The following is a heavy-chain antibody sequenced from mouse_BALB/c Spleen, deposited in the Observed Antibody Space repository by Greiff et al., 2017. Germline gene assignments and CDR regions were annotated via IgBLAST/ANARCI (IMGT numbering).Heavy chain of an antibody. D-gene: IGHD1-1*01. V-gene: IGHV1-4*01. CDR2: INPSSGYT. Sequence: VQVVESGAELARPGASVKMSCKASGYTFTSYTMHWVKQRPGQGLEWIGYINPSSGYTNYNQKFKDKATLTADKSSSTAYMQLSSLTSEDSAVYYCARENYYGPFAYWGQGTLVTVSA. CDR3: ARENYYGPFAY. J-gene: IGHJ3*01. CDR1: GYTFTSYT.